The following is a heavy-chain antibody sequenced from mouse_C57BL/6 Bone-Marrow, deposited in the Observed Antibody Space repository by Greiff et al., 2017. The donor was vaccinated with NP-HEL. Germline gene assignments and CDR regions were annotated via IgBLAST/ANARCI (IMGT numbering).Heavy chain of an antibody. CDR3: ARITTVGNWYYDV. Sequence: VQLQQSGPELVKPGASVKISCKASGYAFSSSWMNWVKQRPGKGLEWIGRIYPGDGDTNYNGKFKGQATLTADKSLRTAYLQLSSLTSEDSAVYFGARITTVGNWYYDVWGTGTTVTVSS. V-gene: IGHV1-82*01. CDR1: GYAFSSSW. J-gene: IGHJ1*03. CDR2: IYPGDGDT. D-gene: IGHD1-1*01.